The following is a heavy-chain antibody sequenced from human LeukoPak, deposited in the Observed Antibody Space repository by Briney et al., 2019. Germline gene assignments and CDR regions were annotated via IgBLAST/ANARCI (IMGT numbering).Heavy chain of an antibody. V-gene: IGHV5-51*01. CDR3: ARGGKHYGSGSYAFDI. D-gene: IGHD3-10*01. CDR1: GYSFTNNW. Sequence: GESLKISCRGSGYSFTNNWIGWVRQMPGKGLEWMGIIYPGDSDTRYSPSFQGQVTISADKSISTAYLQWSSLKASDTAMYYCARGGKHYGSGSYAFDIWGQGTMVTVSS. CDR2: IYPGDSDT. J-gene: IGHJ3*02.